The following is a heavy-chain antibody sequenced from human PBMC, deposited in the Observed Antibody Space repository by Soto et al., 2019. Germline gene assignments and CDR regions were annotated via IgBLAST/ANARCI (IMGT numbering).Heavy chain of an antibody. J-gene: IGHJ6*02. CDR1: GYTFTSYD. Sequence: ASVKVSCKASGYTFTSYDINWVRQATGQGLEWMGWMNPNSGNTGYAQKFQGRVTMTRNTSISTAYMELSSPRSEDTAVYYCARSAWLQGGMDVWGQGTTVTVSS. CDR2: MNPNSGNT. V-gene: IGHV1-8*01. CDR3: ARSAWLQGGMDV. D-gene: IGHD5-12*01.